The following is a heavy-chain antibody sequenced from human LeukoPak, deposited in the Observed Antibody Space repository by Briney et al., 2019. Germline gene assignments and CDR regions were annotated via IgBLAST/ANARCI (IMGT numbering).Heavy chain of an antibody. CDR1: GFTFSTYG. CDR3: ARVTYGSGTYGAFDY. Sequence: PGGSLRLSCEASGFTFSTYGINWVRQAPGKGLEWVSAISGSGGSTYYADSVKGRFTISRDNSKNTLWLQMNSLKGEDTAVYYCARVTYGSGTYGAFDYWGQGTLVTVSS. D-gene: IGHD3-10*01. V-gene: IGHV3-23*01. CDR2: ISGSGGST. J-gene: IGHJ4*02.